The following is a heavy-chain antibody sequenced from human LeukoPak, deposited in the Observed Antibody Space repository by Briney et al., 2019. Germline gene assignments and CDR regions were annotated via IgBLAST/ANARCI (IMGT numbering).Heavy chain of an antibody. CDR2: IWYDGSNK. CDR1: GSTFSSYG. V-gene: IGHV3-33*01. D-gene: IGHD5-18*01. J-gene: IGHJ4*02. CDR3: AMRGYSYGNYFDY. Sequence: GRSLRLSCAASGSTFSSYGMHWVRQAPGKGLEWVAVIWYDGSNKYYADSVKGRFTISRDNSKNTLYLQMNSLRAEDTAVYYCAMRGYSYGNYFDYWGQGTLVTVSS.